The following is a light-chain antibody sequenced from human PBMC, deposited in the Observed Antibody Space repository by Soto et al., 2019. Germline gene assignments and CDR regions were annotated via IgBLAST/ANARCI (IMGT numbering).Light chain of an antibody. CDR3: QQYGSSPPVT. CDR2: CAS. V-gene: IGKV3-20*01. J-gene: IGKJ5*01. CDR1: QSVSSSY. Sequence: EIVLTQSPGTLSLSPGEIATLSCRASQSVSSSYLAWYQQKPGQAPRLLIYCASSRATGIPDRFSGSGSGTDFTLTISRLEPEDFAVYSCQQYGSSPPVTFGQGTRLEIK.